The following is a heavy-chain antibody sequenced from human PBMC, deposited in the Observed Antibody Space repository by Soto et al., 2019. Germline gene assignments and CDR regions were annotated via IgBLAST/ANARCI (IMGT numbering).Heavy chain of an antibody. V-gene: IGHV1-69*12. CDR3: ARLRFLEWFYPRRYYYYYGMDV. J-gene: IGHJ6*02. CDR1: GGTFSSYA. D-gene: IGHD3-3*01. Sequence: QVQLVQSGAEVKKPGSSVKVSCKASGGTFSSYAISWVRQAPGQGLEWMGGIIPIFGTANYAQKFQGRVTITADESTSTAYMELSGLRSEDTAVYYCARLRFLEWFYPRRYYYYYGMDVWGQGTTVTVSS. CDR2: IIPIFGTA.